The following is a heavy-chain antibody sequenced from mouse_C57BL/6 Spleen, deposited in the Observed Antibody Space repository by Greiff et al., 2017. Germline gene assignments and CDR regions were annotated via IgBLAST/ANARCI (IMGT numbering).Heavy chain of an antibody. CDR1: GYTFTSYW. V-gene: IGHV1-52*01. CDR2: IDPSDSET. CDR3: VRSNYYGSSPYYYAMDY. Sequence: QVQLQQPGAELVRPGSSVKLSCKASGYTFTSYWMHWVKQRPIQGLEWIGNIDPSDSETHYNQKFKDKATLTVDKSFSTAYMQLSSLTSEDSAVYYCVRSNYYGSSPYYYAMDYWGQGTSVTVSS. D-gene: IGHD1-1*01. J-gene: IGHJ4*01.